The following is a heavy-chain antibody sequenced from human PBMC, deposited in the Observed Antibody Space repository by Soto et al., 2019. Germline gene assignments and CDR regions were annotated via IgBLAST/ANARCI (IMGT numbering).Heavy chain of an antibody. V-gene: IGHV1-18*01. Sequence: QVQLVQSGAEVKKPGASVKVSCKASGYTFTSYGISWVRQAPGKGLEGMGWISAYNGNTNNTQKPQGRFTMTTDTSTSTAYMELRSLRSDDTAVYYCAIEGYCISTSCRHYDYYGMDVWCQGTTVTVSS. CDR1: GYTFTSYG. D-gene: IGHD2-2*01. CDR2: ISAYNGNT. J-gene: IGHJ6*02. CDR3: AIEGYCISTSCRHYDYYGMDV.